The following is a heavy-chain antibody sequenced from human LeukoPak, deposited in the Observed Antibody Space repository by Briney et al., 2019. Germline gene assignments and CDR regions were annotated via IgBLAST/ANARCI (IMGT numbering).Heavy chain of an antibody. J-gene: IGHJ3*02. Sequence: SVKVSCKASGYTFTSYGISWVRQAPGQGLEWMGGIIPIFGTANYAQKFQGRVTITADESTSTAYMELSSLRSEDTAVYYCARDHPPRRTTLTLIIWGQGTMVTVSS. CDR2: IIPIFGTA. CDR3: ARDHPPRRTTLTLII. CDR1: GYTFTSYG. V-gene: IGHV1-69*13. D-gene: IGHD4-17*01.